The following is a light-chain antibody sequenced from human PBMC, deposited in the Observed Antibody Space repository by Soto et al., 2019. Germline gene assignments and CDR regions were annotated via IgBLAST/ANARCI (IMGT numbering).Light chain of an antibody. J-gene: IGKJ1*01. CDR1: QSVRTS. V-gene: IGKV3-11*01. Sequence: EIVLTQSTATLSLSPGERATLSCRASQSVRTSLAWYQQQPGQAPRLLIYDASNKATGIPARFSGSGSGTDFTLTISSLDPQDFAVYYCQQRSNWPGTFGQGTKVDIK. CDR2: DAS. CDR3: QQRSNWPGT.